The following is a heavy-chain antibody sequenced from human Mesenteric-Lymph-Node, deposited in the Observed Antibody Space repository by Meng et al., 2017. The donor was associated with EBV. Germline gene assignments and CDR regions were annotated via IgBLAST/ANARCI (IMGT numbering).Heavy chain of an antibody. CDR2: IYYGGNT. Sequence: HVQLQESGPGVVEPSQTLSLTCAVSGGSISSGHYYWSWIRQPPGKGLEWIGYIYYGGNTYYNPSLKSRVTISVDTSKNQFSLKLSSVTAADTAVYFCARDGDSSGDFDYWGQGTLVTVAS. CDR1: GGSISSGHYY. J-gene: IGHJ4*02. V-gene: IGHV4-30-4*01. CDR3: ARDGDSSGDFDY. D-gene: IGHD6-19*01.